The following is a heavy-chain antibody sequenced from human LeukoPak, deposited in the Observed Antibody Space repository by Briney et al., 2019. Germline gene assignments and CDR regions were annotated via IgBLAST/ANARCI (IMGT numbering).Heavy chain of an antibody. J-gene: IGHJ4*02. CDR3: AKDRYDYVWGSYRYSFDY. V-gene: IGHV3-23*01. D-gene: IGHD3-16*02. Sequence: GGSLRLSCAASGFTFSSYAMSWVRQAPGKGLEWVSAISGSGGSTYYADSVKGRFTISRDNSKNTLYLQMNSLRAEDTAVYYCAKDRYDYVWGSYRYSFDYWGQGTLVTVTS. CDR2: ISGSGGST. CDR1: GFTFSSYA.